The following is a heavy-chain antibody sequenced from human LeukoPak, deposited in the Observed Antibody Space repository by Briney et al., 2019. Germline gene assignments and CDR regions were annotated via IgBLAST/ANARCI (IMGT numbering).Heavy chain of an antibody. J-gene: IGHJ6*02. D-gene: IGHD4/OR15-4a*01. Sequence: PGGSLRLSCAASGFTFSSYGMHWVRQASGKGLEWVGRIRSKANSYATAYAASVKGRFTFSRDDSKNTAYLQMDSLKTEDTAVYYCAAANLDYYGMDVWGQGTTVTVSS. CDR2: IRSKANSYAT. V-gene: IGHV3-73*01. CDR1: GFTFSSYG. CDR3: AAANLDYYGMDV.